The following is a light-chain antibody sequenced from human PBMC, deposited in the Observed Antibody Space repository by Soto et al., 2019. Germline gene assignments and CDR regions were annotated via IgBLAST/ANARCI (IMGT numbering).Light chain of an antibody. CDR1: SSNIGNNY. V-gene: IGLV1-51*01. J-gene: IGLJ2*01. Sequence: QSVLTQPPSVSAAPGQKVTISCSGSSSNIGNNYVSWFQQLPGTAPKLLLYYNNMRPSGIPDRFSGSKSGTSATLGITGLQTGDEADYYCGTWDNSLSGGVFGGGTKLTVL. CDR2: YNN. CDR3: GTWDNSLSGGV.